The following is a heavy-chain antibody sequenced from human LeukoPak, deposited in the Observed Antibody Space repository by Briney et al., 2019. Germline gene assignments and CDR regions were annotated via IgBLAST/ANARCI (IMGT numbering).Heavy chain of an antibody. J-gene: IGHJ5*02. CDR2: ISNKGGEK. CDR3: AREGSYRNWFDP. D-gene: IGHD1-26*01. CDR1: GFTFSNYW. V-gene: IGHV3-7*05. Sequence: PGGSVRLSCAASGFTFSNYWMSWVRQAPGKGLEWVANISNKGGEKYYVDSVKGRFTISRDNAKNTLYLQMNSLRAEDTAVYFCAREGSYRNWFDPWGQGTLVTVFS.